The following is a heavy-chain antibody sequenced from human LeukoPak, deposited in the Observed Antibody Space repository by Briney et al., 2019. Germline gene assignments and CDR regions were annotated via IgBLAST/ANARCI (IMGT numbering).Heavy chain of an antibody. CDR1: GGSISSYY. D-gene: IGHD6-6*01. CDR3: ARDKKEQLVLEYYYYMDV. CDR2: IYYSGST. Sequence: SETLSLTCTVSGGSISSYYWSWIRQPPGKGLEWIGYIYYSGSTNYNPSLKSRVTISVDKSKNQFSLKLSSVTAADTAVYYCARDKKEQLVLEYYYYMDVWGKGTTVTVSS. J-gene: IGHJ6*03. V-gene: IGHV4-59*12.